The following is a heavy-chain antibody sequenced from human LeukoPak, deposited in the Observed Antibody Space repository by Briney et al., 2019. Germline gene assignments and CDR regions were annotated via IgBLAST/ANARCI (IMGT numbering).Heavy chain of an antibody. V-gene: IGHV4-59*13. J-gene: IGHJ4*02. Sequence: SETLSLTCTVSGGSISSYYWSWIRQPPGKGLEWIGYMHYIGSTNYNPSLESRVSISLDTSKNQFSLRLSSVTAADTAVYYCARVDANWGFIDYWGQGTLVTVSS. CDR3: ARVDANWGFIDY. CDR1: GGSISSYY. D-gene: IGHD7-27*01. CDR2: MHYIGST.